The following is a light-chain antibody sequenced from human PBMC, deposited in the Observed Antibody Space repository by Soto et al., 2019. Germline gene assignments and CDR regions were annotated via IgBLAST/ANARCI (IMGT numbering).Light chain of an antibody. Sequence: QSVLTQPASVSGSPGQSITISCTGTSSDVGSYNLVSWYQQHPGKAPKLMIYEGSTRPSGVSNRFSGSKSGNTASLTISGLQAEDEADYYCCSYAGSSTFYVVFGGGTKLTVL. CDR1: SSDVGSYNL. V-gene: IGLV2-23*03. J-gene: IGLJ2*01. CDR3: CSYAGSSTFYVV. CDR2: EGS.